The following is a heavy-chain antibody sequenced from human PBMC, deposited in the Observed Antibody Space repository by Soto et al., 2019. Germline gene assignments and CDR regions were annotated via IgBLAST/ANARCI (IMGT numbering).Heavy chain of an antibody. CDR2: IWYDGSNK. D-gene: IGHD5-12*01. V-gene: IGHV3-33*01. J-gene: IGHJ6*03. CDR1: GFTFSSYG. CDR3: ARDIVATIDYYYYMDV. Sequence: PGGSLRLSCAASGFTFSSYGMHWVRQAPGKGLEWVAVIWYDGSNKYYADSVKGRFTISRDNSKNTLYLQMNSLRAEDTAVYYCARDIVATIDYYYYMDVWGKGTTVTVSS.